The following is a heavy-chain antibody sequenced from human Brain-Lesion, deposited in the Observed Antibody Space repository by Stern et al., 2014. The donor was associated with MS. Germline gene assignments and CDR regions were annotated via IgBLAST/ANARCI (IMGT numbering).Heavy chain of an antibody. Sequence: VQLVESGGDLVQPGRSLRLSCAAFGFTFDDYAMHWVRQAPGKGLEWVAGISWTSGTIGYADSVQGRFTPSRDKAYRPPDLQMNSLRPDDTALYYCARDITGSSAYLAYWGQGTLGTVSS. J-gene: IGHJ4*02. CDR2: ISWTSGTI. CDR1: GFTFDDYA. CDR3: ARDITGSSAYLAY. D-gene: IGHD1-14*01. V-gene: IGHV3-9*01.